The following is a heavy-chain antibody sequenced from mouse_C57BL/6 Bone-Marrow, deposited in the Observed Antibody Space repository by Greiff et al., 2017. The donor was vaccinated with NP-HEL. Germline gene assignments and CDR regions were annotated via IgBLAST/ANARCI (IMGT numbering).Heavy chain of an antibody. D-gene: IGHD1-1*01. V-gene: IGHV1-72*01. J-gene: IGHJ1*03. CDR3: ARDYYGSSYWWYFDV. Sequence: QVQLQQPGAELVKPGASVKLSCKASGYTFTSYWMHWVKQRPGRGLEWIGRIDPNSGGTKYNEKFKSKATLTVDKPSSTAYMQLSSLTSEDSAVYDCARDYYGSSYWWYFDVWGTGTTVTVSS. CDR1: GYTFTSYW. CDR2: IDPNSGGT.